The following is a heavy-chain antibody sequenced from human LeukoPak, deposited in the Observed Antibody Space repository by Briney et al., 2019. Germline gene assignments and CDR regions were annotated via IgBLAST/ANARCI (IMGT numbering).Heavy chain of an antibody. CDR1: GITFSTYW. CDR3: ASDGHPFAS. CDR2: IKQDGSEK. V-gene: IGHV3-7*01. J-gene: IGHJ5*02. Sequence: QPGGSLRLSCAASGITFSTYWMSWVRQAPGKGLEWVANIKQDGSEKYYVDSVKGRFTISRDNAKSSVYLQMNSLRVEDTAVYYCASDGHPFASWCQGVRVTVSS.